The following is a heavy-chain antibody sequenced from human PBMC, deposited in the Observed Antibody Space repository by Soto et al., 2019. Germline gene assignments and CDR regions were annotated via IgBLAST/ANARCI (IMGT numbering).Heavy chain of an antibody. CDR3: ARVGPSREVPYPFEY. V-gene: IGHV1-18*01. D-gene: IGHD1-26*01. CDR2: ISAYNHYT. CDR1: GYTFSTYG. J-gene: IGHJ4*02. Sequence: QVDLVQSGPEVRKPGASVNVSCKASGYTFSTYGISWVRQAPGQGLEWMGWISAYNHYTNYAQTFQGRVTMTTDTSTNTAYMELRSLRSGDTAMYFCARVGPSREVPYPFEYWGQGTLVTVSS.